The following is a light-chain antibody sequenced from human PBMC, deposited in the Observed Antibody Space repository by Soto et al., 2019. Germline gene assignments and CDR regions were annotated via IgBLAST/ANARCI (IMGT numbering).Light chain of an antibody. CDR2: EVS. CDR3: CSYAGSYAHV. J-gene: IGLJ1*01. V-gene: IGLV2-14*01. Sequence: QSALTQPASVSGSPGQSIAISCTGTSSDVGGYNYVSWYQQHPGKAPKLMIHEVSNRPSGVSDRFSGSKSGNTASLTISGLQAEDEADYYCCSYAGSYAHVFGTGTKVTVL. CDR1: SSDVGGYNY.